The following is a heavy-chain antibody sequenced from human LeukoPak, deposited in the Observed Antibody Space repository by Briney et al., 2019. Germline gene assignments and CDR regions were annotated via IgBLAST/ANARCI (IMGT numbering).Heavy chain of an antibody. CDR3: ARYSGGVWFDY. Sequence: GESLKISCKGSGYGFTSYWISWVRQMPGKGLEWMGRIDPSDSYTNYSPSFQGRVTISTDKSISTAYLQWSSLKASDTAMYYCARYSGGVWFDYWGQGTLVTVSS. CDR1: GYGFTSYW. D-gene: IGHD3-16*01. J-gene: IGHJ4*02. V-gene: IGHV5-10-1*01. CDR2: IDPSDSYT.